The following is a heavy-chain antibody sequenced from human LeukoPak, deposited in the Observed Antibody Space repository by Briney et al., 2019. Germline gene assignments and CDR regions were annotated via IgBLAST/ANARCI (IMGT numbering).Heavy chain of an antibody. Sequence: GASVKVSCRASGYTFTSYAMNWVRQAPGQGLEWMRWINTNTGNPTYAQGFTGRFVFSLDTSVSTAYLQISSLKAEDTAVYYCARDLHSGWYFGYYYYMDVWGKGTTVTVSS. J-gene: IGHJ6*03. V-gene: IGHV7-4-1*02. CDR1: GYTFTSYA. D-gene: IGHD6-19*01. CDR2: INTNTGNP. CDR3: ARDLHSGWYFGYYYYMDV.